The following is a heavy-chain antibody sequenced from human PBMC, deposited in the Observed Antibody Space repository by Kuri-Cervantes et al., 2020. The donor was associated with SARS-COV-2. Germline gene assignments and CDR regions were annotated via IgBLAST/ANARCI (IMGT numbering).Heavy chain of an antibody. J-gene: IGHJ6*01. D-gene: IGHD6-6*01. Sequence: GESLKISCAASGFTFSDYYMSWIRQAPGKGLEWVAVIWYDGSNKYYADSVKCRFTISRDNSKNTLYLQMNSLRAEDTAMYYCATDWGSSVDGMGVWGQGTTVTVSS. CDR1: GFTFSDYY. CDR2: IWYDGSNK. V-gene: IGHV3-33*08. CDR3: ATDWGSSVDGMGV.